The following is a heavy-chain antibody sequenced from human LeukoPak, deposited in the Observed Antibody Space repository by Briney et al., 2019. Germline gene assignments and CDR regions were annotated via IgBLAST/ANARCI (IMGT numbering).Heavy chain of an antibody. Sequence: PVASLRLSCAASGFTFTIYAMSWLRHAPGKGLEWVSAVSGSGGTPYYADSVKGRFTISRDNSMNTLYLQMNSLRAEDTALYYCAKFVGGPFDSWGQGTLVTVSS. CDR2: VSGSGGTP. J-gene: IGHJ4*02. V-gene: IGHV3-23*01. CDR1: GFTFTIYA. D-gene: IGHD3-16*01. CDR3: AKFVGGPFDS.